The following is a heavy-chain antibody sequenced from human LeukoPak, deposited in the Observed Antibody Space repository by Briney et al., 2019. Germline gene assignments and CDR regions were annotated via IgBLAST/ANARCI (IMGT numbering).Heavy chain of an antibody. CDR3: ARAAISKDGSGYFY. J-gene: IGHJ4*02. CDR1: GYTFTSYG. CDR2: ISGYNGNT. V-gene: IGHV1-18*01. Sequence: EASVKASCKASGYTFTSYGISWVRQAPGQGLEWMGWISGYNGNTNYAQKLQGRVTMTTDTSTNTAYMELRSLRSDDTAVYYCARAAISKDGSGYFYWGQGTLVTVSS. D-gene: IGHD3-22*01.